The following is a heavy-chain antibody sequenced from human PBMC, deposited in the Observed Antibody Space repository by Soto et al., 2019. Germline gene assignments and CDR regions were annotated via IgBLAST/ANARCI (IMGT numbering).Heavy chain of an antibody. CDR1: GYTFTNYA. CDR2: ISAYNGNT. CDR3: ARGRSPPPYSSAWDSYFEY. Sequence: QVLLVQSGAEVKKPGASVKVSCKTSGYTFTNYAMNWVRQAPGQGLEWMGWISAYNGNTEYAQRLQGRVTMTTDTSTSTAYLELRSLRSDDTAVYYCARGRSPPPYSSAWDSYFEYWGQGTLVTVSS. V-gene: IGHV1-18*01. J-gene: IGHJ4*02. D-gene: IGHD6-19*01.